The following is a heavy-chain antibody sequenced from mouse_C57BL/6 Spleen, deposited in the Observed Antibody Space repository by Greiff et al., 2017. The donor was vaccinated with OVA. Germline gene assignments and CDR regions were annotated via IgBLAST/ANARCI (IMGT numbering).Heavy chain of an antibody. J-gene: IGHJ2*01. D-gene: IGHD3-2*02. Sequence: QVHVKQPGAELVKPGASVKMSCKASGYTFTSYWITWVKQRPGQGLEWIGDIYPGSGSTNYNEKFKSKATLTVDTSSSTAYMQLSSLTSEDSAVYYCARYSSGYLYYFDYWGQGTTLTVSS. V-gene: IGHV1-55*01. CDR2: IYPGSGST. CDR3: ARYSSGYLYYFDY. CDR1: GYTFTSYW.